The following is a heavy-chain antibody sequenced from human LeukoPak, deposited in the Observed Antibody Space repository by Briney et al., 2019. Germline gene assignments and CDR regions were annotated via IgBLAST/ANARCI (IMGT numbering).Heavy chain of an antibody. J-gene: IGHJ4*02. CDR1: GFTFSSYS. V-gene: IGHV3-48*01. CDR3: ARQVAGIVS. Sequence: PGGSLRLSCAASGFTFSSYSMNWVRQAPGKGLEWVSYISSSSSTIYYADYVKGRFTISRDNAKNSLYLQMNSLRAEDTAVYYCARQVAGIVSWGQGTLVTVSS. D-gene: IGHD6-19*01. CDR2: ISSSSSTI.